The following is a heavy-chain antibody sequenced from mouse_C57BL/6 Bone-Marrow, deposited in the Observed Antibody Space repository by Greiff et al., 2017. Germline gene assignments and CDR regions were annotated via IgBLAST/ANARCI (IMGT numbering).Heavy chain of an antibody. V-gene: IGHV5-17*01. CDR2: ISSGSSTI. Sequence: EVKLVESGGGLVKPGGSLKLSCAASGFTFSDYGMHWVRQAPEKGLEWVAYISSGSSTIYYADTVKGRFTISRDNAKNTLFLQMTSLRSEDTAMYYCARGRELFYAMDYWGQGTSVTVSS. J-gene: IGHJ4*01. CDR3: ARGRELFYAMDY. CDR1: GFTFSDYG.